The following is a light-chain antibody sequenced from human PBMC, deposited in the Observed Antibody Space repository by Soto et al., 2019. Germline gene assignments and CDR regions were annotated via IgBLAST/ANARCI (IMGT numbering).Light chain of an antibody. Sequence: QSVLTQPPSVSGTPGQRVTISCSGSTSNIGSNPANWYQQLPGTAPKLLISSDTQRPSRVPDRISGSKSGTSASLAISGLQSEDEADYYCAAWDDSLNGVVFGGGTKLTVL. V-gene: IGLV1-44*01. CDR3: AAWDDSLNGVV. CDR1: TSNIGSNP. J-gene: IGLJ2*01. CDR2: SDT.